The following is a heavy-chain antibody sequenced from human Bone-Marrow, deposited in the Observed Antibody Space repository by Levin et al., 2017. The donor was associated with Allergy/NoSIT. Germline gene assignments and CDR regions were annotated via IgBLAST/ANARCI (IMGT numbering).Heavy chain of an antibody. CDR2: ISDSSSSI. D-gene: IGHD6-13*01. V-gene: IGHV3-48*02. CDR1: GFTFSNSS. CDR3: ARDCPHLSYSSTWYYYYGMDV. Sequence: PGGSLRLSCAASGFTFSNSSMNWVRQAPGKGLEWVSYISDSSSSIFYADSVKGRFTISRDNAKNSLFLQMNSLRDEDTDVYYCARDCPHLSYSSTWYYYYGMDVWGQGTTVTVSS. J-gene: IGHJ6*02.